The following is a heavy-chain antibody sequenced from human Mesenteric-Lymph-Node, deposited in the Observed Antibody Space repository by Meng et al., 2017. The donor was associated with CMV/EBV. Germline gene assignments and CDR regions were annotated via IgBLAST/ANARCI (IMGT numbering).Heavy chain of an antibody. Sequence: TCTFSAFTLRASGMGGGWISQSTGKALDWLALIYWDDDKRYSASLKSRLTITGDTSKNQVVLTVTNLDPVDTGTYYCARYNWNYFDYWGQGTLVTVSS. CDR3: ARYNWNYFDY. CDR2: IYWDDDK. J-gene: IGHJ4*02. CDR1: AFTLRASGMG. V-gene: IGHV2-5*02. D-gene: IGHD1-20*01.